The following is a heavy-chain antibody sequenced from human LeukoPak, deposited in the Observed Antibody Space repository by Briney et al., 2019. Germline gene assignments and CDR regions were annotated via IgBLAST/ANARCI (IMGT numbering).Heavy chain of an antibody. Sequence: SETLSLTCTVSGGSISSYYWSWIRQPPGKGLEWIGYIYYSGSTNYNPSLKSRVTISVDTSKNQFSLKLSSVTAADTAVHYCARHATYYYDSSGYFHFDYWGQGTLVTVSS. CDR1: GGSISSYY. CDR2: IYYSGST. V-gene: IGHV4-59*08. D-gene: IGHD3-22*01. J-gene: IGHJ4*02. CDR3: ARHATYYYDSSGYFHFDY.